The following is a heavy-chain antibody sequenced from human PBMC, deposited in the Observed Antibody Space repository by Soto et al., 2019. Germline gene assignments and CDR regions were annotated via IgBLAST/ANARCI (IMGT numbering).Heavy chain of an antibody. CDR2: IDPSDSYT. Sequence: LKISCKGSGYSFTSYWISWVRQMPGKCLEWMGRIDPSDSYTNYSPSFQGHVTISADKSISTAYLQWSSLKASDTAMYYCARRAVVPATVGYYYGMDVWGQGTTVTVSS. CDR3: ARRAVVPATVGYYYGMDV. V-gene: IGHV5-10-1*01. CDR1: GYSFTSYW. D-gene: IGHD2-2*01. J-gene: IGHJ6*02.